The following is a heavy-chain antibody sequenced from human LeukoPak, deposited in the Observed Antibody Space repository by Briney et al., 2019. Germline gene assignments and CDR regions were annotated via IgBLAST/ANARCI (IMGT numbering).Heavy chain of an antibody. CDR3: ARAFQTFGGLTGYYFDY. Sequence: SETLSLTCAVYGGSFSGYYWSWIRQPPGKGLEWIGEINRSGSTNYNPSLKSRVTISVDTSKNQFSLKLSSVTAADTAVYYCARAFQTFGGLTGYYFDYWGQGTLVTVSS. J-gene: IGHJ4*02. CDR2: INRSGST. D-gene: IGHD3-16*01. V-gene: IGHV4-34*01. CDR1: GGSFSGYY.